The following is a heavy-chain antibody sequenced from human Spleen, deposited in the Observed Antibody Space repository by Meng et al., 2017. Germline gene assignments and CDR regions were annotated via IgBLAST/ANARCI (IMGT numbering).Heavy chain of an antibody. J-gene: IGHJ4*02. Sequence: QVQLVESGGGVVQPGRPLRLSCAASGFIFRNYAMHWVRQAPGKGLEWVAVISYDGSYKNYADSVKGRFTISRDNSKNTLYLQMDSLRAEDTAVYYCAKETSDSSAFYRYDIWGQGSLVTVSS. D-gene: IGHD3-22*01. CDR2: ISYDGSYK. V-gene: IGHV3-30-3*01. CDR1: GFIFRNYA. CDR3: AKETSDSSAFYRYDI.